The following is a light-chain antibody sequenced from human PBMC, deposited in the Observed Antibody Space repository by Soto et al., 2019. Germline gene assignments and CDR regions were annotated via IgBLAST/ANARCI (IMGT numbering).Light chain of an antibody. Sequence: DIQMTQFPSTLSASVGDRVTITCRASQSISSWLAWYQQKPGKAPKLLIYDASSLESGVPSRFSGSGSATEFTPTISSLQPDDFATYYSQQYNSYPYTFGQGTKLEIK. J-gene: IGKJ2*01. CDR2: DAS. V-gene: IGKV1-5*01. CDR1: QSISSW. CDR3: QQYNSYPYT.